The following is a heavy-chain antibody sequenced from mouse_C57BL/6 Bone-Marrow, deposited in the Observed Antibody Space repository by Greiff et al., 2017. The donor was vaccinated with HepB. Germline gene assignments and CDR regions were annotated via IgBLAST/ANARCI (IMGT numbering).Heavy chain of an antibody. D-gene: IGHD1-1*01. Sequence: QVQLQQSGAELVKPGASVKISCKASGYAFSSYWMNWVKQRPGKGLEWIGQIYPGDGDTNYNGKFKGKATLTADKASSTAYMQLSSLTSEDSAVYFCARWYYGSSSLAYWGQGTLVTVSA. CDR3: ARWYYGSSSLAY. CDR1: GYAFSSYW. V-gene: IGHV1-80*01. CDR2: IYPGDGDT. J-gene: IGHJ3*01.